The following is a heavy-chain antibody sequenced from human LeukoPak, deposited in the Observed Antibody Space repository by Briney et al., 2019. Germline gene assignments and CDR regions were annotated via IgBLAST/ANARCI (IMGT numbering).Heavy chain of an antibody. J-gene: IGHJ6*03. V-gene: IGHV1-2*02. D-gene: IGHD1-26*01. CDR2: INPNSGGT. CDR3: ARDVGILYYYMDV. Sequence: ALVKVSCKASGYTFTGYYMHWVRQAPGQGLEWMGWINPNSGGTNYAQKFQGRVTMTRDTSISTAYMELSRLRSDDTAVYYCARDVGILYYYMDVWGKGTTVTISS. CDR1: GYTFTGYY.